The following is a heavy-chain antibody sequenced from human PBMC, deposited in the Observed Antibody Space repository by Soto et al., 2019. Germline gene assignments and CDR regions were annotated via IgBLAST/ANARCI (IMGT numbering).Heavy chain of an antibody. CDR3: ARVTSGWGNYFDY. CDR1: GGSFSGYY. Sequence: QVQLQQWGAGLLKPSETLSLTCAVYGGSFSGYYWSWIRQPPGKGLGWIGEINHSGSTNYNPSLKSRVXXSXDXXKNQFSLKLSSVTAADTAVYYCARVTSGWGNYFDYWGQGTLVTVSS. V-gene: IGHV4-34*01. CDR2: INHSGST. D-gene: IGHD6-19*01. J-gene: IGHJ4*02.